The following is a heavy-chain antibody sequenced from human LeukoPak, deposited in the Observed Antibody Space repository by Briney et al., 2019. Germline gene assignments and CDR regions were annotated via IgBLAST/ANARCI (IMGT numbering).Heavy chain of an antibody. CDR2: IYYSGST. D-gene: IGHD6-13*01. CDR3: ARAMGRQQLAYYYYYYYMDV. CDR1: GGSISSGGYY. Sequence: SQTLSLTCTVSGGSISSGGYYWSWIRQHPGKGLAWIGYIYYSGSTYYNPSLKSRVTISVDTSKNQFSLKLSSVTAADTAVYYCARAMGRQQLAYYYYYYYMDVWGKGTTVTVSS. V-gene: IGHV4-31*03. J-gene: IGHJ6*03.